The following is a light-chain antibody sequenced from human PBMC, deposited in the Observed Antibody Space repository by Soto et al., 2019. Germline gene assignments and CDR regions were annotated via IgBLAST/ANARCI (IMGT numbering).Light chain of an antibody. J-gene: IGLJ1*01. V-gene: IGLV2-14*01. CDR1: SSDVGGYNY. CDR3: SSSTSSSTPYV. CDR2: DVS. Sequence: QSVLTQPASVSGAPGQSITISCTVTSSDVGGYNYGSWYQQHPGKAPKLMIYDVSNRPSGVSNRFSGSKSGHPASLTISGIQAADEADYYCSSSTSSSTPYVFGTGTKVTV.